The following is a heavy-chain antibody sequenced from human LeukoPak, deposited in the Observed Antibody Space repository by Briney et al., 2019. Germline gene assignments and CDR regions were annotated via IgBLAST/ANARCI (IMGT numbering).Heavy chain of an antibody. D-gene: IGHD3-22*01. Sequence: GGSLRLSCAASGFTFSSYAMHWVRQAPGKGLEYVSAISSNGGSTYYANSVKGRFTISRDNSKNTLYLQMGSLRAEDMAVYYCARVGLDYYDSSGFDYWGQGTLVTVSS. CDR2: ISSNGGST. CDR1: GFTFSSYA. V-gene: IGHV3-64*01. J-gene: IGHJ4*02. CDR3: ARVGLDYYDSSGFDY.